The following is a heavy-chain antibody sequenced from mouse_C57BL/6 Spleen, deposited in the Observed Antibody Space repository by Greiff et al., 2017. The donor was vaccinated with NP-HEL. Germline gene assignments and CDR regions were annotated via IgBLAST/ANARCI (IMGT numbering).Heavy chain of an antibody. J-gene: IGHJ1*03. D-gene: IGHD4-1*01. CDR2: IDPSDSYT. Sequence: QVQLQQSGAELVMPGASVKLSCKASGYTFTSYWMHWVKQRPGQGLEWIGEIDPSDSYTNYNQKFKGKSTLTVDKSSSTAYMQLSSLTSEDSAVYYCARWDGYFDVWGTGTTVTVSS. V-gene: IGHV1-69*01. CDR3: ARWDGYFDV. CDR1: GYTFTSYW.